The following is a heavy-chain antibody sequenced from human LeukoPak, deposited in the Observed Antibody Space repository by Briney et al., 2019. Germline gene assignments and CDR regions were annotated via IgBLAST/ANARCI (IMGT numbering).Heavy chain of an antibody. D-gene: IGHD3-22*01. CDR3: AKEGYESSGYPYYFDY. V-gene: IGHV3-23*01. CDR1: GFTFSSYA. Sequence: GGSLRLSCAASGFTFSSYAMSWVRQAPGKGLGWVSAISGSGGSTYYADSVKGRFTISRDNSKNTLYLQMNSLRAEDTAVYYCAKEGYESSGYPYYFDYWGRGTLVTVSS. J-gene: IGHJ4*02. CDR2: ISGSGGST.